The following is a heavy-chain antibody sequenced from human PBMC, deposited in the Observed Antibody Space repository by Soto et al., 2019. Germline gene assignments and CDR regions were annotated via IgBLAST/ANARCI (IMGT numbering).Heavy chain of an antibody. D-gene: IGHD2-21*02. CDR1: GFTFSDYY. J-gene: IGHJ4*02. CDR3: ARDRAFCGGDCYPGYFDY. V-gene: IGHV3-11*06. Sequence: PGGSLRLSCAASGFTFSDYYMSWIRQAPGKGLEWVSYISGTSSYTNYADSVKGRFTISRDNAKKSLYLDMSSLRAEGTAVYYCARDRAFCGGDCYPGYFDYWGQGILVTVSS. CDR2: ISGTSSYT.